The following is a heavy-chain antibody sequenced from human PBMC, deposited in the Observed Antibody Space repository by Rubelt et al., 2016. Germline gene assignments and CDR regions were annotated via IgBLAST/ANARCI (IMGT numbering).Heavy chain of an antibody. CDR2: SHYSGTT. CDR1: GASISSYY. J-gene: IGHJ4*02. D-gene: IGHD1/OR15-1a*01. CDR3: AGRTAASGTFYH. Sequence: LQKPSETLSLTCSVSGASISSYYWSWIRQPPGKGLEWIGYSHYSGTTNYSPSLRSRVTMSVDTSQNQVSLRLTSVTAADTAVYYCAGRTAASGTFYHWGQGTLVTVSS. V-gene: IGHV4-59*08.